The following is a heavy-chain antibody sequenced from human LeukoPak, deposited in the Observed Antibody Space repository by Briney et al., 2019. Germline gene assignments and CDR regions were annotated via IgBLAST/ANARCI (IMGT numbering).Heavy chain of an antibody. CDR2: ISSSSSYI. Sequence: GGSLRLSCAASGFTFSSYSMNWVRQAPGKGLEWVSSISSSSSYIYYADPVKGRFTISRDNAKNSLYLQMNSLRAEDTAVYYCARVQFKIVVVPAASDYWGQGTLVTVSS. CDR1: GFTFSSYS. CDR3: ARVQFKIVVVPAASDY. D-gene: IGHD2-2*01. J-gene: IGHJ4*02. V-gene: IGHV3-21*01.